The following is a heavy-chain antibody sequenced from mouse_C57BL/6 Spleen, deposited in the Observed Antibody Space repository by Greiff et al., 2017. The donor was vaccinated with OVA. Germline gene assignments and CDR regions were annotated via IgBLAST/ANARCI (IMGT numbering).Heavy chain of an antibody. CDR1: GFTFSDYG. J-gene: IGHJ2*01. CDR2: ISSGSSTI. V-gene: IGHV5-17*01. Sequence: EVMLVESGGGLVKPGGSLKLSCAASGFTFSDYGMHWVRQAPEKGLEWVAYISSGSSTIYYADTVKGRFTISRDNAKNTLFLQMTSLRSEDTAVYYCARQMRRTFNFDYWGQGTTLTVSS. CDR3: ARQMRRTFNFDY.